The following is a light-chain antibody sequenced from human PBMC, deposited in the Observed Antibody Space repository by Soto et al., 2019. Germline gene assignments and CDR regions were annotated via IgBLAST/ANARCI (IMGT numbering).Light chain of an antibody. J-gene: IGKJ5*01. Sequence: EIVLTQSPATLSLSPGERATLSCRASQSVSSYLAWYQQKPGQAHRLLIYGVSTRATGIPARFSGSGSGTEFTLTIRSLQSEDFAVYYCKHYNNWPITFGQGTRLEIK. CDR3: KHYNNWPIT. CDR1: QSVSSY. V-gene: IGKV3-15*01. CDR2: GVS.